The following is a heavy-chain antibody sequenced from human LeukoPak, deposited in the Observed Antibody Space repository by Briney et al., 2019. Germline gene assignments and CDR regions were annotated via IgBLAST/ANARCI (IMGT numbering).Heavy chain of an antibody. CDR2: ISGSTGNT. CDR3: AKDPPYYYDSSGYGGGAFDI. V-gene: IGHV3-23*01. D-gene: IGHD3-22*01. CDR1: GFAFSSYA. J-gene: IGHJ3*02. Sequence: PGGSLRLSCTASGFAFSSYAMNWVRQAPGKGLEWVSAISGSTGNTYYADPVKGRFTISRDNSKNTVYLQMNSLRAEDTAVYYCAKDPPYYYDSSGYGGGAFDIWGQGTMVTVSS.